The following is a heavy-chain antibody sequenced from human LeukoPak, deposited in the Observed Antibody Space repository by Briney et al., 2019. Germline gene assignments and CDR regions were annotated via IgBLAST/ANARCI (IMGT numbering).Heavy chain of an antibody. CDR1: GFTFSSYS. CDR2: ISSSSSTI. J-gene: IGHJ4*02. V-gene: IGHV3-48*01. D-gene: IGHD6-13*01. CDR3: ARGVRGSCWVSFDY. Sequence: PGGSLRLSCAASGFTFSSYSMNWVRQAPGKGLEWVSYISSSSSTIYYADSVKGRFTISRDNAKNSLYLQMNSLRAEDTAVYYCARGVRGSCWVSFDYWGQGTLATVS.